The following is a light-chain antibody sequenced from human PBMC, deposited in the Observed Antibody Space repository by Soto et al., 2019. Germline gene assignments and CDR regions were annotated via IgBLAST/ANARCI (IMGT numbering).Light chain of an antibody. CDR3: SSYTSSSLNWV. J-gene: IGLJ3*02. Sequence: QSVLTHPASVSGSPGQSITISCTGTSSDVGGYNYVSWYQQHPGKAPKLMIYDVSNRPSGVSNRFSGSKSGNTASLTISGLQAEDEADYYCSSYTSSSLNWVFGGGTKLTVL. CDR1: SSDVGGYNY. V-gene: IGLV2-14*01. CDR2: DVS.